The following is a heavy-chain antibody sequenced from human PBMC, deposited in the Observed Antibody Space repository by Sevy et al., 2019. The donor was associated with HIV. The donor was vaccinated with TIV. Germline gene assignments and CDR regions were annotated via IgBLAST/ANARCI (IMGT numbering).Heavy chain of an antibody. Sequence: GGSLRLSCAASGFTFNNYWMSWVRQAPGRGLEWVANIKQDGSEKYIVDSVKGRFTISRDNAKNSMYLQMNSLRAEDTAVYYGAREREGGEVGGHYFEYWGQGTLVTVSS. D-gene: IGHD1-26*01. CDR2: IKQDGSEK. V-gene: IGHV3-7*01. CDR3: AREREGGEVGGHYFEY. CDR1: GFTFNNYW. J-gene: IGHJ4*02.